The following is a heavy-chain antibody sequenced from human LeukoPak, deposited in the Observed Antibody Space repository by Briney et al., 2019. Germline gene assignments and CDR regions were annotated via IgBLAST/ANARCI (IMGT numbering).Heavy chain of an antibody. J-gene: IGHJ5*02. Sequence: SVKVSCKASRYTFSNYDINWVRQAPGQGLEWMGGIIPIFGTANYAQKFQGRVTITADESTSTAYMELSSLRSEDTAVYYCASLPDYSTRFDPWGQGTLVTVSS. CDR3: ASLPDYSTRFDP. CDR1: RYTFSNYD. CDR2: IIPIFGTA. V-gene: IGHV1-69*13. D-gene: IGHD4-11*01.